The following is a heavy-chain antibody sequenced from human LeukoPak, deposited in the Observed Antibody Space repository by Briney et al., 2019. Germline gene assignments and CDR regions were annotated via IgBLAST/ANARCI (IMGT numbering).Heavy chain of an antibody. Sequence: SQTLSLTCTVSGGSISSGDYYWSWIRQPPGKGLEWIGYIYYSGSTYYNPSLKSRVTISVDTSKNQFSLKLSSVTAADTAVYYCARRGIAAAGDAFDIWGQGTMVAVSS. J-gene: IGHJ3*02. V-gene: IGHV4-30-4*08. D-gene: IGHD6-13*01. CDR2: IYYSGST. CDR1: GGSISSGDYY. CDR3: ARRGIAAAGDAFDI.